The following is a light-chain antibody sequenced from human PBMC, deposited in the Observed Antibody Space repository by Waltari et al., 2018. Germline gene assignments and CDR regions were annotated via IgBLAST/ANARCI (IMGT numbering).Light chain of an antibody. Sequence: QPVLTQPPSASASLGASVTLTCTLSRGYSNYKVDWYQQRPGKGPRFVMRVGTGGIVGSKGDGIPDRFSVLGSGLNRYLTIKNIQEEDESDYHCGADHGSGSNLYVFGTGTKVTVL. CDR3: GADHGSGSNLYV. CDR1: RGYSNYK. V-gene: IGLV9-49*01. CDR2: VGTGGIVG. J-gene: IGLJ1*01.